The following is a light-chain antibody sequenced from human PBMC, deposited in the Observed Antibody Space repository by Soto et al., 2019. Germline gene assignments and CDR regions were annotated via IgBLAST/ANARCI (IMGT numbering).Light chain of an antibody. Sequence: QAVLTQSPSASASLGASVKLTCTLSSGHSSYGIAWHQQQPEKGPRYLMKVNSDGTHKRGDGIPDRFSGSSSGAERYLTISSLQSEDEGDYYCQTWGTGIWAFGGGTKVTVL. CDR1: SGHSSYG. CDR3: QTWGTGIWA. V-gene: IGLV4-69*01. CDR2: VNSDGTH. J-gene: IGLJ3*02.